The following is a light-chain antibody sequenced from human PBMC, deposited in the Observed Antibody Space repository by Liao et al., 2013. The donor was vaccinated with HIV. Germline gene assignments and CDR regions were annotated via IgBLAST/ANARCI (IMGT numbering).Light chain of an antibody. Sequence: SYELTQPPSVSVSPGQTASISCSGDKLGDKYACWYQQKPGQSPVLVIYQDSKRPLGIPERFSGSNSGNTATLTISGTQAMDEADYYCQAWDSSTYWVFGGGTKLTVL. J-gene: IGLJ3*02. CDR2: QDS. CDR3: QAWDSSTYWV. CDR1: KLGDKY. V-gene: IGLV3-1*01.